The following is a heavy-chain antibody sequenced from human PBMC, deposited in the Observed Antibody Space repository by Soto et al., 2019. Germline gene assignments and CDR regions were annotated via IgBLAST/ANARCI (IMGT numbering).Heavy chain of an antibody. D-gene: IGHD3-3*01. CDR2: LYYSGST. V-gene: IGHV4-39*01. Sequence: QLQLKESGPGLVKPSETLSLTCTVSGGSISSSSYYWGWIRQPPGKELEWIGSLYYSGSTYYNPSLKSRVTMSVDTSKNQFSLKLRSVPAADTAVYYCARHKSRNYDFWSGSLEKAYYFDYWGQGTLVTVSS. CDR1: GGSISSSSYY. J-gene: IGHJ4*02. CDR3: ARHKSRNYDFWSGSLEKAYYFDY.